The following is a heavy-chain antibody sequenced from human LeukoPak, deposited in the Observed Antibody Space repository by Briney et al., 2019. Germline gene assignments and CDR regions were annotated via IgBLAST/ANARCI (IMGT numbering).Heavy chain of an antibody. D-gene: IGHD2-21*01. CDR3: ACGGNYMDV. CDR1: GYTFTSYD. CDR2: MNPNSGNT. V-gene: IGHV1-8*03. J-gene: IGHJ6*03. Sequence: ASVKVSCKPFGYTFTSYDINWVRQATGQGLEWMGWMNPNSGNTGYAQKFQGRVTITRNTSISTAYMELSSLRSEDTAVYYCACGGNYMDVWGKGTTVTVSS.